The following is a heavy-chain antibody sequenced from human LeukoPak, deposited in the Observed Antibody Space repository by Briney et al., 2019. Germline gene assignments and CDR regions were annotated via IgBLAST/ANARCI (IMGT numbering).Heavy chain of an antibody. J-gene: IGHJ4*02. CDR3: AKDLLLWFGGLLGGYFDY. CDR1: GFTFSSYA. CDR2: ISGSGGTT. V-gene: IGHV3-23*01. D-gene: IGHD3-10*01. Sequence: GGSLRLSCAVSGFTFSSYAMSWVRQAPGKGLEWVSGISGSGGTTYYADSVKGRFTISRDNSKNTLFLQMNSLRAEDTAVYYCAKDLLLWFGGLLGGYFDYWGQGTLVTVSS.